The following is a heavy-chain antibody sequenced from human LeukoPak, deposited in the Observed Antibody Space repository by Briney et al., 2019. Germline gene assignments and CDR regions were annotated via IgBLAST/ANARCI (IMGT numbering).Heavy chain of an antibody. V-gene: IGHV4-31*03. CDR2: IFYSGST. CDR3: AREGVSSGYFDY. Sequence: SETLSLTCTVSGGSISSGGYYWSWIRQHPGKGLEWIGYIFYSGSTYYNPSLKSRVTMSVDTSKNQFSLKLTSVTAADTAVYYCAREGVSSGYFDYWGQGTLVTVSS. CDR1: GGSISSGGYY. D-gene: IGHD3-22*01. J-gene: IGHJ4*02.